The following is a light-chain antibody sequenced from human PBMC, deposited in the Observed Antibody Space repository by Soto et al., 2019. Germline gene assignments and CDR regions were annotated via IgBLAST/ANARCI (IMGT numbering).Light chain of an antibody. J-gene: IGLJ1*01. CDR2: EVS. CDR1: SSDVGGYNY. CDR3: SSYAGSIYV. Sequence: QSVLTQPPSASGSPGQSVTISCTGTSSDVGGYNYVSWYQQHPGKAPKLMICEVSKRPSGVPDRFSGSKSGNTASLTVSGLQAEDEADYYCSSYAGSIYVFGTGTKVTVL. V-gene: IGLV2-8*01.